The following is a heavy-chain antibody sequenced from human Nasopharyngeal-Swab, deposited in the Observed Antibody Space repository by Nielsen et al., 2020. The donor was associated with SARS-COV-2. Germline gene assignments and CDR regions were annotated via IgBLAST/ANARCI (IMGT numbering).Heavy chain of an antibody. Sequence: WIRQPPGKGLEWIGEINHSGSTNYNPSLKSRVTISVDTSKNQFSRKLSSVTAADTAVYYCARDREYFQHWGQGTLVTVSS. CDR3: ARDREYFQH. J-gene: IGHJ1*01. V-gene: IGHV4-34*01. CDR2: INHSGST.